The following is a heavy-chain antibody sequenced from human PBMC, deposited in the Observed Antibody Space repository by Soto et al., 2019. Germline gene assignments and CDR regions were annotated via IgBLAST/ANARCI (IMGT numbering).Heavy chain of an antibody. CDR2: ISSSSSYI. CDR1: GFTFSSYS. V-gene: IGHV3-21*01. Sequence: GGSLRLSCAASGFTFSSYSMNWVRQAPGKGLEWVSSISSSSSYIYYADSVKGRFTISRDNAKNSLYLQMNSLRAEDTAVYYCARDGEQRIKYYYYGMDVWGQGTTVTVSS. CDR3: ARDGEQRIKYYYYGMDV. J-gene: IGHJ6*02. D-gene: IGHD1-26*01.